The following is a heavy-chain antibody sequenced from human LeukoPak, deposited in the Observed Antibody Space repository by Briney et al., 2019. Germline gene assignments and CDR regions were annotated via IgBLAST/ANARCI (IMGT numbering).Heavy chain of an antibody. CDR1: GFTFSNYW. CDR2: IKQDGSEK. D-gene: IGHD2-8*01. Sequence: GGSLRLSCAASGFTFSNYWMTWVRQAPGKGLGWVANIKQDGSEKNYVDSVKGRFTISRDNAKNSLYLQMNSLRAEDTAVYFCARDRMRANWFDPWGQGTLVIVSS. J-gene: IGHJ5*02. V-gene: IGHV3-7*01. CDR3: ARDRMRANWFDP.